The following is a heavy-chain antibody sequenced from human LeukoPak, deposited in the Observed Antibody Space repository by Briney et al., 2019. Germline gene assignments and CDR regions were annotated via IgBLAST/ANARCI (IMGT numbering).Heavy chain of an antibody. Sequence: ASVKVSCKASGYTFTGYYMHWVRQAPGQGLEWMGWINPNSGGTNYAQKFQGRVTMTRDTSISTAYMELSRLRSDDTAVYYCARELAAGLGSFDPWGQGTLVTVSS. CDR1: GYTFTGYY. CDR3: ARELAAGLGSFDP. CDR2: INPNSGGT. J-gene: IGHJ5*02. V-gene: IGHV1-2*02. D-gene: IGHD6-13*01.